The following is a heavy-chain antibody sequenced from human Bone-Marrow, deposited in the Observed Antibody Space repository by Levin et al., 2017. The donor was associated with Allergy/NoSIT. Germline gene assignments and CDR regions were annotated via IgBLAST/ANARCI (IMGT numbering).Heavy chain of an antibody. CDR1: GFTFDDYA. V-gene: IGHV3-9*01. Sequence: HPGGSLRLSCATSGFTFDDYAMHWVRQAPGKGLEWVSGISWNSGSIGYADSVKGRFTISRDNAKNSLYLQMNSLRAEDTALYYCAKGGGDLIHYSSGWHHPRGMDVWGQGTTVTVSS. J-gene: IGHJ6*02. CDR2: ISWNSGSI. CDR3: AKGGGDLIHYSSGWHHPRGMDV. D-gene: IGHD6-19*01.